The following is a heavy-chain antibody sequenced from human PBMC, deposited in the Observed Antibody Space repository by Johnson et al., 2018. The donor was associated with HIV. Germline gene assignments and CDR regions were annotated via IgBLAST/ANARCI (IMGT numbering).Heavy chain of an antibody. CDR3: ARGRGGDAISFDV. D-gene: IGHD3-16*01. J-gene: IGHJ3*01. Sequence: EVQLVESGGGLARPGGSLRLSCSASGFTFSTNVMSWVRQAPGKGLEWVASMVGGSGGATYFADSVKGRFIISRENAKNSLYLQMNSLRVEDTALYYCARGRGGDAISFDVWDQGTMVIVSS. CDR2: MVGGSGGAT. CDR1: GFTFSTNV. V-gene: IGHV3-23*04.